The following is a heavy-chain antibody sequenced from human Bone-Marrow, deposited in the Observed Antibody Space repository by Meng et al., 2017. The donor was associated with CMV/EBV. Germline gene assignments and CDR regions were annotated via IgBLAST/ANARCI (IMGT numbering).Heavy chain of an antibody. CDR2: VFHTGST. J-gene: IGHJ5*02. CDR3: ARGRSCLNGVCYEDHNYFCP. Sequence: GSLRLSCTVPGDSITIFYWNWIRQPPGKGLEWIGNVFHTGSTNYNPSLKNRVTISMDTSKNQLSLKLNSLSAADTAVYFCARGRSCLNGVCYEDHNYFCPWGQGTLVTVSS. CDR1: GDSITIFY. D-gene: IGHD2-8*01. V-gene: IGHV4-59*01.